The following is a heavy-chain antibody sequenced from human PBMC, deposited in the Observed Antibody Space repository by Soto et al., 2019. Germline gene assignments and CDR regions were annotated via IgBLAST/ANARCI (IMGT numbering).Heavy chain of an antibody. CDR1: GFTFSSYG. V-gene: IGHV3-30*18. J-gene: IGHJ4*02. D-gene: IGHD6-13*01. CDR2: ISYDGSNK. CDR3: AKGGQQDY. Sequence: PGGSLRLSCAASGFTFSSYGMHWVRQAPGKGLEWVAVISYDGSNKYYADSVKGRFTISRDNSKNTLYLQMNSLRAEDTAVYYCAKGGQQDYWGQGTLVTVSS.